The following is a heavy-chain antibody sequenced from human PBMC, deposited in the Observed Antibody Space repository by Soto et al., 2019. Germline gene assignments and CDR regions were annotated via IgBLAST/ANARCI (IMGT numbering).Heavy chain of an antibody. J-gene: IGHJ6*02. V-gene: IGHV4-39*01. CDR1: GGSISSSSYY. Sequence: PSETLSLTSTVSGGSISSSSYYWGWIGQPAGKGLEWIGSIYYSGSTYYNPSLKSRVTISVDTSKNQFSLKLSSVTAADTAVYYCARQRYYDILTGYYPGMDVWGQGTTVTVSS. CDR3: ARQRYYDILTGYYPGMDV. CDR2: IYYSGST. D-gene: IGHD3-9*01.